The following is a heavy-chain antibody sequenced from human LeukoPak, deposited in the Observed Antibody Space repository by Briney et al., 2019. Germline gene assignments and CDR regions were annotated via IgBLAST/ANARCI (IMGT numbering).Heavy chain of an antibody. V-gene: IGHV3-9*01. D-gene: IGHD3-16*01. Sequence: GRSLRLSCAASGFTFDDYAMHWVRQAPGKGLEWVSGISWNSGSIGYADSVKGRFTISRDNAKNSLYLQMNSLRAEDTALYYCAKDIMRSMSYYYYYGMDVWGRGTTVTVSS. CDR2: ISWNSGSI. J-gene: IGHJ6*02. CDR1: GFTFDDYA. CDR3: AKDIMRSMSYYYYYGMDV.